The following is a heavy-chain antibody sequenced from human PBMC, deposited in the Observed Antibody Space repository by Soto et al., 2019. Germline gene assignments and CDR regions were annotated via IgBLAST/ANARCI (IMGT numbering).Heavy chain of an antibody. CDR2: ISYDGSNK. CDR3: ANGSGTKSASYYYYGMDV. D-gene: IGHD1-1*01. Sequence: SLRLSCAASGFTFSSYGMHWVRQAPGKGLEWVAVISYDGSNKYYADSVKGRFTISRDNSKNTLYLQMNSLRAEDTAVYYCANGSGTKSASYYYYGMDVWGQGTTVTVSS. CDR1: GFTFSSYG. V-gene: IGHV3-30*18. J-gene: IGHJ6*02.